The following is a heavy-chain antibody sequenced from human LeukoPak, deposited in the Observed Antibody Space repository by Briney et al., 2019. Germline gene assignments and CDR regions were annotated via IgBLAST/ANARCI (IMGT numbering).Heavy chain of an antibody. Sequence: PSETLSLTCTVSGYSISSGYLWGWIRQPPGKGLEWIGSIDGSGSSYYNPSLKSRVTISVDTSRNQFSLKLSSVTAADTAVCYCARGGGYFLIDAFDIWGLGTMVTVSS. D-gene: IGHD3-22*01. CDR2: IDGSGSS. V-gene: IGHV4-38-2*02. CDR1: GYSISSGYL. CDR3: ARGGGYFLIDAFDI. J-gene: IGHJ3*02.